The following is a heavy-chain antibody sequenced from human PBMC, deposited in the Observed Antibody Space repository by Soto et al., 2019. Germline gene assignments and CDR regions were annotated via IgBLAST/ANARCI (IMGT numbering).Heavy chain of an antibody. J-gene: IGHJ4*02. CDR1: GGSISYYY. Sequence: LSLTCTVSGGSISYYYWNWIRQSAGKGLEWIGRIYSSGSTNYNPSLKSRISMSIDTSKNQFSLKVRAVSAADTAVYYCARDYGSGSYYTFDYWGQGTQVTASS. V-gene: IGHV4-4*07. D-gene: IGHD3-10*01. CDR2: IYSSGST. CDR3: ARDYGSGSYYTFDY.